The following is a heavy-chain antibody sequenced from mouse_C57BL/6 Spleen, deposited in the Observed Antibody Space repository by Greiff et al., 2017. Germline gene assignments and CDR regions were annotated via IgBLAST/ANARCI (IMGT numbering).Heavy chain of an antibody. CDR3: ARDHIYDVHAIDY. Sequence: EVQLVESGGGLVKPGGSLKLSCAASGFTFSSYAMSWVRQTPEKRLEWVATISDGGSYTYYPDNVKGRFTISRDNAKHNLYLQMSHLKSEDTAMYYCARDHIYDVHAIDYWGQGTSVTVSS. D-gene: IGHD1-3*01. V-gene: IGHV5-4*01. CDR2: ISDGGSYT. CDR1: GFTFSSYA. J-gene: IGHJ4*01.